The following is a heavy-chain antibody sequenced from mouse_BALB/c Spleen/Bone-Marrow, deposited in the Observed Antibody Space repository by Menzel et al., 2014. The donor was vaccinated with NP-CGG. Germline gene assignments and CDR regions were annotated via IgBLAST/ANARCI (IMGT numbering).Heavy chain of an antibody. CDR1: GFDFSRYW. Sequence: EVKVIESGGGLVQPGGSLKLSCAASGFDFSRYWMSWVRQAPGEGLEWIGEINPDSSTINYTPSLKDKFIISRDNAKNTLYLQMSKVRSEDTALYYCARLSYYGRFAYWGQGTLVTVSA. CDR2: INPDSSTI. V-gene: IGHV4-1*02. J-gene: IGHJ3*01. D-gene: IGHD1-1*01. CDR3: ARLSYYGRFAY.